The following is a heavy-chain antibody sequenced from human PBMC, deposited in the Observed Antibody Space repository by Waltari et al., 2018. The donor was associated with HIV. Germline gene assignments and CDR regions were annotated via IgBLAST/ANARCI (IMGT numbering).Heavy chain of an antibody. Sequence: QVQLEESGGGVVQSGRSLRPTCVAPGLNFSTFGMHWVRQAPGKGLEWVAVISYDGHNKQYADSVKGRFTISRDNSNSTLFLQMSSLRPDDTAVYFCAKDLVTRAFFYFYGMHVWGQGTTVTVSS. V-gene: IGHV3-30*18. CDR2: ISYDGHNK. J-gene: IGHJ6*02. D-gene: IGHD3-10*01. CDR3: AKDLVTRAFFYFYGMHV. CDR1: GLNFSTFG.